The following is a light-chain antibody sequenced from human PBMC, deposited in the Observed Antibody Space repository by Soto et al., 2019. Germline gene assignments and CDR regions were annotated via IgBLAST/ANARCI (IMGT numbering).Light chain of an antibody. V-gene: IGLV2-11*01. Sequence: QPALTQPRSVSGSPGQSFTISCTGTYSDIGTYDAVSWYQQNPGKAPKIIIYDVTKRPSGVPDRFSGSKSGSTASLTISGLQAEDEADYYCCSYAGKYIYVFGTGTKVTVL. CDR3: CSYAGKYIYV. CDR1: YSDIGTYDA. CDR2: DVT. J-gene: IGLJ1*01.